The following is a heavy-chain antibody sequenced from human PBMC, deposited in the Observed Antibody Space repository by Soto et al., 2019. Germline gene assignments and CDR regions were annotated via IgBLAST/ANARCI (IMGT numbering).Heavy chain of an antibody. V-gene: IGHV3-23*01. CDR2: IGGSGAVS. CDR3: SPYDFWSGNYYYYGMDV. Sequence: EVQLSESGGGLVQPGGSVRLSCAASGFNFGSYAMSWVRQAPGKGLEWVSAIGGSGAVSYYADFAKGRFTISRDNSKNTMYLQMSSLRVEDTAVYWCSPYDFWSGNYYYYGMDVWGQGTTVIVSS. D-gene: IGHD3-3*01. J-gene: IGHJ6*02. CDR1: GFNFGSYA.